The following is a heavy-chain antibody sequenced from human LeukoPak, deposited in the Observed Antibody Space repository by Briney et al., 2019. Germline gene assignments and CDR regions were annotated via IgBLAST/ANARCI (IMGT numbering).Heavy chain of an antibody. Sequence: PGGSLRLSCAASGFTFSSNYMSWVRQAPGKGLEWVSIVYSDGSTYYADSVKGRFTISRDNSKNTLYLQMNSLRAEDTAVYYCAKGELRSRFDYWGQGTLVTVSS. D-gene: IGHD1-26*01. CDR2: VYSDGST. CDR1: GFTFSSNY. V-gene: IGHV3-53*01. CDR3: AKGELRSRFDY. J-gene: IGHJ4*02.